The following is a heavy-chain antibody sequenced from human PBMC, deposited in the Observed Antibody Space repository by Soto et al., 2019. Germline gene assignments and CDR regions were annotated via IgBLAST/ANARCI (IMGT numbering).Heavy chain of an antibody. CDR3: ARDGGSSSWYYYGMDV. J-gene: IGHJ6*02. CDR1: GFTVSSNY. CDR2: IYSGGST. D-gene: IGHD6-6*01. V-gene: IGHV3-53*01. Sequence: GGSLRLSCAASGFTVSSNYMSWVRQAPGKGLEWVSVIYSGGSTYYADSVKGRFTISRDNSKNTLYLQMNSLRADDTAVYYCARDGGSSSWYYYGMDVWGQGTTVTVSS.